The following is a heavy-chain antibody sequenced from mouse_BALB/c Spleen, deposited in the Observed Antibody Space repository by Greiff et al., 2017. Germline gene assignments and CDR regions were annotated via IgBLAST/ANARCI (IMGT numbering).Heavy chain of an antibody. Sequence: QVQLQQSGAELARPGASVKLSCKASGYTFTDYYINWVKQRTGQGLEWIGEIYPGSGNTYYNEKFKGKATLTADKSSSTAYMQLSSLTSEDSAVYFCARGTVLRRDGYWGQGTTLTVSS. J-gene: IGHJ2*01. CDR1: GYTFTDYY. D-gene: IGHD1-1*01. CDR3: ARGTVLRRDGY. CDR2: IYPGSGNT. V-gene: IGHV1-77*01.